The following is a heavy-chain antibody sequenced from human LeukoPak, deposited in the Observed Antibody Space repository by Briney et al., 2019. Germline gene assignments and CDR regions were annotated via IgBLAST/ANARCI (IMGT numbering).Heavy chain of an antibody. V-gene: IGHV4-34*01. J-gene: IGHJ6*02. CDR3: ATGHSGVAVVAATLRYYYYGMDV. CDR2: INHSGST. CDR1: GGSFSGYY. D-gene: IGHD2-15*01. Sequence: SETLSLTCAVYGGSFSGYYWSWIRQPPGKGLEWIGEINHSGSTNYNPSLKSRVTISVDTSKNQFSMKLSSVTAAETAAYYCATGHSGVAVVAATLRYYYYGMDVWGQGTPVTVSS.